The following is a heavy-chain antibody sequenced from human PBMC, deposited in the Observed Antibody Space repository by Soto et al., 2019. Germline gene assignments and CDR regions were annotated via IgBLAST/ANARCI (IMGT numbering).Heavy chain of an antibody. CDR3: ARHINEGYADSGDGRRNH. D-gene: IGHD4-17*01. CDR1: GGTFSSYA. V-gene: IGHV1-18*01. J-gene: IGHJ5*02. Sequence: ASVKVSCKASGGTFSSYAISWVRQAPGQGLEWMGWISAYNGNTNYAQKLQGRVTITADKSTSTAYMELSGLRSDDTAVYYCARHINEGYADSGDGRRNHWGQGTLVTVSS. CDR2: ISAYNGNT.